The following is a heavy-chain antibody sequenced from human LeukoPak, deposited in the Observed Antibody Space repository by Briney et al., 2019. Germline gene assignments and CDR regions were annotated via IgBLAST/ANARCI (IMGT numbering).Heavy chain of an antibody. Sequence: GGSLRLSCAASGFTFSSYAMHWVRQAPGKGLEWVAVISYDGSNKYYADSVKGRFTISRDNSKNTLYLQMNSLRAEDMAVYYCASYGERAFDYWGQGTLVTVSS. CDR1: GFTFSSYA. V-gene: IGHV3-30*04. CDR2: ISYDGSNK. D-gene: IGHD4-17*01. J-gene: IGHJ4*02. CDR3: ASYGERAFDY.